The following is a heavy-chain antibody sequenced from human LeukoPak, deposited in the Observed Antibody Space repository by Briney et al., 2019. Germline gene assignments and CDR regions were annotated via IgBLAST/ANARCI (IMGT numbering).Heavy chain of an antibody. J-gene: IGHJ4*02. CDR2: IYTSGST. Sequence: SETLTLTCTVSVGSISSSSYYWGWIRQPAGKGLEWIGRIYTSGSTNYNPSLKSRVTMSVDTSKNQFSLKLSSVTAADTAVYYCARHVAVSGWYLGYWGQGTLVTVSS. CDR3: ARHVAVSGWYLGY. V-gene: IGHV4-61*02. CDR1: VGSISSSSYY. D-gene: IGHD6-19*01.